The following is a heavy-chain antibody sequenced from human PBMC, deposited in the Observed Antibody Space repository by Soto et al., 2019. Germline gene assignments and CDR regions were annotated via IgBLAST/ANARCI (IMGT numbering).Heavy chain of an antibody. V-gene: IGHV3-9*01. J-gene: IGHJ4*01. CDR1: GFTFDDYA. Sequence: EVQLVESGGGLVRPGRSLRLSCTASGFTFDDYAMHWVRQAPGRGLEWVSGITWHSGNIAYADSVKGRFTIARDDDNNSLYLQMNSLRPEDTALYYCVKDSYADCQRVLSTAEYFLDYWGHGTLVTVSS. CDR2: ITWHSGNI. CDR3: VKDSYADCQRVLSTAEYFLDY. D-gene: IGHD2-21*02.